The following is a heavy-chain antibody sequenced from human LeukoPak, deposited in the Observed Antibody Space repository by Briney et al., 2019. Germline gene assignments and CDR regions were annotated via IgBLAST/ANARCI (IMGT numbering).Heavy chain of an antibody. CDR1: GYTFSSYD. V-gene: IGHV1-18*01. D-gene: IGHD1-26*01. CDR3: ARRYSGSYYGDSGDY. Sequence: ASVKVSCKASGYTFSSYDISWVRQAPGQGLEWMGWINAYNGNTNYAQKFQGRVTMTRDTSTSTAYMEVRSLRSDDTAVYYCARRYSGSYYGDSGDYWGQGTLVTVSS. J-gene: IGHJ4*02. CDR2: INAYNGNT.